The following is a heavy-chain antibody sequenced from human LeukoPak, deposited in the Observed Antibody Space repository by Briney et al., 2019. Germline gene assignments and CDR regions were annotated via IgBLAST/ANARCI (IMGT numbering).Heavy chain of an antibody. CDR2: ISAYNGNT. D-gene: IGHD2-2*01. J-gene: IGHJ4*02. V-gene: IGHV1-18*01. CDR3: ARSVKNTSPIANFDY. CDR1: GYTFTSYG. Sequence: ASVKVSCKASGYTFTSYGISWVRQAPGQGLEWMGWISAYNGNTNYAQKLQGRVTMTTDTSTSTAYMELRSLRSDDTAAYYCARSVKNTSPIANFDYWGQGTLVTVSS.